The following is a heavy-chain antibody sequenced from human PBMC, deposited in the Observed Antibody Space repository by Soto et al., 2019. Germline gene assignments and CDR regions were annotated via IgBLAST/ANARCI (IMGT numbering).Heavy chain of an antibody. V-gene: IGHV4-59*08. Sequence: QVQLQESGPGLVKPSETMSLSCTVSGGSISSYYWSWFRQSPGKRMEWIGYVHHSWGSSYNPSLRSRAAISLDTSKSQFSLKVTSVPATATAVYCCARQGFGPLHGLVDVWGQGTTVTVSS. CDR2: VHHSWGS. D-gene: IGHD3-10*01. CDR1: GGSISSYY. J-gene: IGHJ6*02. CDR3: ARQGFGPLHGLVDV.